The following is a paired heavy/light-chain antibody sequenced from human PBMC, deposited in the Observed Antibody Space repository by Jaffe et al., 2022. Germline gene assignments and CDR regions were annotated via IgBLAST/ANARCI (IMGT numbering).Light chain of an antibody. CDR3: SAWDRSLSAWV. V-gene: IGLV10-54*01. CDR1: SNNVGNQG. CDR2: RDN. J-gene: IGLJ3*02. Sequence: QAGLTQPPSVSQDLRQTATLTCTGNSNNVGNQGAAWLQQHQGHPPKLLSYRDNSRPSGISERLSASRSGNTASLTITGLQPEDEADYYCSAWDRSLSAWVFGGGTKLTVL.
Heavy chain of an antibody. D-gene: IGHD3-16*01. CDR1: GYTFTDYY. V-gene: IGHV1-2*02. CDR2: INPNNGGI. J-gene: IGHJ3*01. CDR3: ARDPGGRAAYVGAFDV. Sequence: QVQLVQSGAEVKKPGASVKVSCKASGYTFTDYYVEWVRQAPGQGLEWMGWINPNNGGIKYAQKFQGRVTITRDTSINTAYMELNSLTSDDTAVYFCARDPGGRAAYVGAFDVWGQGTMVTVSS.